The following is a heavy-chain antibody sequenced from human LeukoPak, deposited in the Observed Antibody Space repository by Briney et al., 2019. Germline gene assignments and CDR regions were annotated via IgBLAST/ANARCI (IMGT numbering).Heavy chain of an antibody. CDR3: ARVPGSHYYYYMDV. Sequence: GGSLTHSCAASGFKFDDYEMSWVRQVPGKGLEYVSGISRSGRATGYGDSVKGRFTISRDNAKNSLFLQMTSLGAEDTALYHCARVPGSHYYYYMDVWGKGAAVTVSS. CDR1: GFKFDDYE. CDR2: ISRSGRAT. J-gene: IGHJ6*03. V-gene: IGHV3-20*01.